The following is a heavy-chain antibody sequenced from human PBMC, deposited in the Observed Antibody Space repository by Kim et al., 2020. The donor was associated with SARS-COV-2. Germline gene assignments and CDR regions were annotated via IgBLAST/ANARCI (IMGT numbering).Heavy chain of an antibody. CDR2: INPSGGST. V-gene: IGHV1-46*01. J-gene: IGHJ3*02. Sequence: ASVKVSCKASGYTFTSYYMHWVRQAPGQGLEWMGIINPSGGSTSYAQKFQGRVTMTRDASTSTVYMELSSLRSEDTAVYYCARSAMMDAFDIWGQGTMVTVSS. CDR1: GYTFTSYY. CDR3: ARSAMMDAFDI. D-gene: IGHD3-16*01.